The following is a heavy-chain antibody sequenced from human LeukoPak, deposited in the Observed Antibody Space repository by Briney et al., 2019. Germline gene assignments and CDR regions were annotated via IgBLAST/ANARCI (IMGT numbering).Heavy chain of an antibody. CDR2: ISGSGGST. CDR1: GVLFSNYW. D-gene: IGHD1-26*01. V-gene: IGHV3-23*01. CDR3: AKDPKYSLGATVDAFDI. J-gene: IGHJ3*02. Sequence: GGSLRLSCAASGVLFSNYWMHWVRQAPGKGLEWVSAISGSGGSTYYADSVKGRFTISRDNSKNTLYLQMNSLRAEDTAVYYCAKDPKYSLGATVDAFDIWGQGTMVTVSS.